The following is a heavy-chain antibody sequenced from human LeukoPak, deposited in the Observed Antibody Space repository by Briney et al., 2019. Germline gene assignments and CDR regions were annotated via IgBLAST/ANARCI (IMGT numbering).Heavy chain of an antibody. V-gene: IGHV4-39*01. D-gene: IGHD3-3*01. Sequence: SETPSLTCSVSGGSIYMSSFYWAWMRQPPGKGLEWIGNIYHTGSTIYNPSLKSRVTISVDTSKNQFSLRLNSVTAADTATYYCARPRGDLWSPYDSWGQGTLVTVSS. J-gene: IGHJ5*02. CDR3: ARPRGDLWSPYDS. CDR2: IYHTGST. CDR1: GGSIYMSSFY.